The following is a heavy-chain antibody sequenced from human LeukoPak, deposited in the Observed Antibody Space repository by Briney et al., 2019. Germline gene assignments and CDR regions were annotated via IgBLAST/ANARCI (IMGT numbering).Heavy chain of an antibody. CDR1: GYSVSSSSRS. Sequence: LSQTLSLTCAVSGYSVSSSSRSWNWIRQSPSRGLEWLGRTYFRSKWYADYGESVKSRITIKADTSKNQVSLQLSSVTPEDTAIYYCVRVRYNWGDDTGDAYDIWGQGTMVTVSS. J-gene: IGHJ3*02. CDR3: VRVRYNWGDDTGDAYDI. V-gene: IGHV6-1*01. CDR2: TYFRSKWYA. D-gene: IGHD1-1*01.